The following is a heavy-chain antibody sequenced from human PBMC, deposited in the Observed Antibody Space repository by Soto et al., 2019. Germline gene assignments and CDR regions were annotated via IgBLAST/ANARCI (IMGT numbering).Heavy chain of an antibody. Sequence: EVQLVESGGGLVQPGGSLRLSCEVSGFTFSDYWIHWVRQAPGKGLVWVSRINTDGTTTDYADSVEGRFSISRDNAKKTVFLQMNSLRADDTAVYYCARSPFRNDLDPYWGQGTLVTVSS. D-gene: IGHD1-1*01. CDR1: GFTFSDYW. V-gene: IGHV3-74*01. CDR2: INTDGTTT. CDR3: ARSPFRNDLDPY. J-gene: IGHJ4*02.